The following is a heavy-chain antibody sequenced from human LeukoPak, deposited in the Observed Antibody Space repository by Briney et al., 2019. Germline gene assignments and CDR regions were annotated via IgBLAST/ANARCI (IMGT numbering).Heavy chain of an antibody. J-gene: IGHJ5*02. CDR3: ARRQYYDPLGLDL. D-gene: IGHD3-22*01. Sequence: SETLSLTCAVSGGSLSGYWWTWIRQPPGKGLEWIGIIYYTGSTSYNPSLKRRVTLSVDTSKNQFSLKLSSVTAADTAVYYCARRQYYDPLGLDLWGRGTLVTDSS. CDR1: GGSLSGYW. V-gene: IGHV4-59*08. CDR2: IYYTGST.